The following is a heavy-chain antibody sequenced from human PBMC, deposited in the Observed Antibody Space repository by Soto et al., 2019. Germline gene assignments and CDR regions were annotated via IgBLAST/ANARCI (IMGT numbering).Heavy chain of an antibody. CDR1: GFTFDDYA. Sequence: EVQLVESGGGLVQPGRSLRLSCAASGFTFDDYAMHWVRQAPGKGLEWVSGISWNSGSIGYADSVKGRFTISRDNAKNSLYLQMNSLRAEDTALYYCAKELLPYYYILTGFDYWGQGTLVTVSS. CDR3: AKELLPYYYILTGFDY. D-gene: IGHD3-9*01. V-gene: IGHV3-9*01. J-gene: IGHJ4*02. CDR2: ISWNSGSI.